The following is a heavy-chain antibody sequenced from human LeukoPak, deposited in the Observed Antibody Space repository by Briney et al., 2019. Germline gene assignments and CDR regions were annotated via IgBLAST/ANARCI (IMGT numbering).Heavy chain of an antibody. CDR1: GGTFSSYA. CDR3: ARPHYYDSSGYRRFGYDAFDI. V-gene: IGHV1-69*04. J-gene: IGHJ3*02. D-gene: IGHD3-22*01. Sequence: GASVKVSCKASGGTFSSYAISWVRQAPGQGLEWMGRIIPILGIANYAQKFQGRVTITADKSTSAAYMELSSLRSEDTAVYYCARPHYYDSSGYRRFGYDAFDIWGQGTMVTVSS. CDR2: IIPILGIA.